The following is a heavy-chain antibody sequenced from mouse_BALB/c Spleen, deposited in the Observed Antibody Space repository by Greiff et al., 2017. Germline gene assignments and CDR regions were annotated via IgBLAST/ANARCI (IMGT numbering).Heavy chain of an antibody. J-gene: IGHJ3*01. CDR1: GYTFTSYV. CDR3: AREEYGNYPWFAY. V-gene: IGHV1-14*01. Sequence: VQLQQSGPELVKPGASVKMSCKASGYTFTSYVMHWVKQKPGQGLEWIGYINPYSDGTKYNEKFKGKATLTSDKSSSTAYMELSSLTSEDSAVYYCAREEYGNYPWFAYWGQGTLVTVSA. CDR2: INPYSDGT. D-gene: IGHD2-10*02.